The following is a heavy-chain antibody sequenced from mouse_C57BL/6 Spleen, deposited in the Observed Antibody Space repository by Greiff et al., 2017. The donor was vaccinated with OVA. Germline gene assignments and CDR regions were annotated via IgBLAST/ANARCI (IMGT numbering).Heavy chain of an antibody. CDR1: GFSLTSYG. J-gene: IGHJ3*01. CDR3: ASDSSGPFAY. V-gene: IGHV2-2*01. CDR2: IWSGGST. Sequence: QVQLQQSGPGLVQPSQSLSITCTVSGFSLTSYGVHWVRQSPGKGLEWLGVIWSGGSTDYNAAFISRLSISKDNSKSQVFFKMNSLQADDTAIYYCASDSSGPFAYWGQGTLGTVSA. D-gene: IGHD3-2*02.